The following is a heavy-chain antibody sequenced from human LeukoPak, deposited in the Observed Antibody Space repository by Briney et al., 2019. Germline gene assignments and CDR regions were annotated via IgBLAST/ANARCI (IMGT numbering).Heavy chain of an antibody. CDR2: IYYSGST. V-gene: IGHV4-30-4*08. Sequence: PSQTLSLTCTVSGGSISSGGYYWSWIRQPPGKGLEWIGYIYYSGSTYYNPSLKSRVTISVDTSKNQFSLKLSSVTAADTAVYYCAGSSSWPSGGVDYWGQGTLVTVSS. CDR1: GGSISSGGYY. D-gene: IGHD6-13*01. J-gene: IGHJ4*02. CDR3: AGSSSWPSGGVDY.